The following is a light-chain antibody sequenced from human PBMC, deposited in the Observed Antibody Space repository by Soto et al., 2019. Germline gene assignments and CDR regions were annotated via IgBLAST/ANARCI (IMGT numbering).Light chain of an antibody. Sequence: IGISHSPSALSVSTGKRATLSCRASQSVSSNLAWYQQKPGQAPRLLIYDAYTRATGVGARFTGSGSATDFSLTITSLEPEDFAVYYCQQRCKWPRTLGAGTKVDIK. CDR2: DAY. CDR1: QSVSSN. V-gene: IGKV3-11*01. J-gene: IGKJ3*01. CDR3: QQRCKWPRT.